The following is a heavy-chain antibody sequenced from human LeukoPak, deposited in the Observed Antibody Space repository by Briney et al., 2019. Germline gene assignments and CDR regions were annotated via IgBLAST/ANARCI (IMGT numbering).Heavy chain of an antibody. D-gene: IGHD3-9*01. J-gene: IGHJ4*02. CDR3: AKDVRYFDWLLPDY. Sequence: GGSLRLSCAASGFTFSTYGMHWVRQAPGKGLEWVAVISYDGSNKYYADPVKGRFTISRDNSKNTLYLQMNSLRAEDTAVYYCAKDVRYFDWLLPDYWGQGTLVTVSS. CDR2: ISYDGSNK. V-gene: IGHV3-30*18. CDR1: GFTFSTYG.